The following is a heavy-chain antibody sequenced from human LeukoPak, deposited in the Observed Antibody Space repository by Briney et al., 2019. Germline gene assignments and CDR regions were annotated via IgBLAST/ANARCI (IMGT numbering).Heavy chain of an antibody. CDR1: GFTFSSYA. V-gene: IGHV3-23*01. D-gene: IGHD3-10*01. CDR2: ISGSGGST. Sequence: GGSLRLSCAASGFTFSSYAMSWVRQAPGKGLEWVSAISGSGGSTYYADSVKGRFTISRDNSKNTLYLQMNSLRAEDTAVYYCARDGLLWFGDSDNGMDVWGQGTTVTVSS. J-gene: IGHJ6*02. CDR3: ARDGLLWFGDSDNGMDV.